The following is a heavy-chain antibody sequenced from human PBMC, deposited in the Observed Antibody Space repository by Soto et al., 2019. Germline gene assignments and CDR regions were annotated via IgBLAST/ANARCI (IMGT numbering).Heavy chain of an antibody. CDR3: ARMYDSSGYPYYYGMDV. V-gene: IGHV1-18*01. D-gene: IGHD3-22*01. J-gene: IGHJ6*02. Sequence: ASVKVSCKASGYTFTSYGISWVRQAPGQGLEWMGWISAYNGNTNYAQKLQGRVTMTTDTSTSTAYMELRSLRSDDTAVYYCARMYDSSGYPYYYGMDVWGQGTTVTGSS. CDR2: ISAYNGNT. CDR1: GYTFTSYG.